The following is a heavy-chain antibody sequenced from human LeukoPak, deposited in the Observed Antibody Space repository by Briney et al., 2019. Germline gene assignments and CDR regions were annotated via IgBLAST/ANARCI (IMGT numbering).Heavy chain of an antibody. CDR2: IRWNRGSI. CDR3: TKDIKGEYYYCSGSYNGGMDV. V-gene: IGHV3-9*01. J-gene: IGHJ6*02. Sequence: GRSLRLSCAASGFTFDNYGMGWVRHDPGEGRGWVSGIRWNRGSIQYAEPVKGRFSISREKAKNSPYMRMNRLRTEETDLYYCTKDIKGEYYYCSGSYNGGMDVWGQGTPVTVSS. D-gene: IGHD3-10*01. CDR1: GFTFDNYG.